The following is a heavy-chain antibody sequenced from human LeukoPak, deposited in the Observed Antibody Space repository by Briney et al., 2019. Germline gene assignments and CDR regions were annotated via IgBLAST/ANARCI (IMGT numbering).Heavy chain of an antibody. CDR1: GFTFSSYA. CDR3: AKGYADYDILAGWNY. D-gene: IGHD3-9*01. V-gene: IGHV3-23*01. J-gene: IGHJ4*02. CDR2: ISGSGGST. Sequence: GGSLRLSCAGSGFTFSSYAMSWVRQGPGKGLEWVSAISGSGGSTYYADSVKGRFTISRDNSKNTLYLQMNSLRAEDTAVYYCAKGYADYDILAGWNYWGQGTLVTVSS.